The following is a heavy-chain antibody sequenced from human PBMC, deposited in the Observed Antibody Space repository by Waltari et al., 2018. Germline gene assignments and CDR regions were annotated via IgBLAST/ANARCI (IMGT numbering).Heavy chain of an antibody. J-gene: IGHJ6*03. CDR2: MNPNSGNT. CDR1: GYTFTSYD. V-gene: IGHV1-8*01. D-gene: IGHD3-10*01. CDR3: ARGRYYYGSGSYHKAYYYYYYMDV. Sequence: QVQLVQSGAEVKKPGASVKVSCKASGYTFTSYDINWVRQATGQGLEWMGWMNPNSGNTGYAQKFQGRVTMTRNTSISTAYMELSSLRSEDTAVYYCARGRYYYGSGSYHKAYYYYYYMDVWGKGTTVTVSS.